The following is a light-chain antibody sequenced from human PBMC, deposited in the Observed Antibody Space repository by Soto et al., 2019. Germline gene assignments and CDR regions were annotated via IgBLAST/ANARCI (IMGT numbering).Light chain of an antibody. CDR3: SSYTSTTSWV. V-gene: IGLV2-14*01. J-gene: IGLJ3*02. CDR1: SSDVGTYNY. CDR2: EVT. Sequence: QSVLTQPASVSGSPGQSITISCTGTSSDVGTYNYVSWYQLHPDKAPKLLIFEVTNRPSGVSNRFSGSKSGNTASLTISGLQTEDEADYYCSSYTSTTSWVFGGGTQLTVL.